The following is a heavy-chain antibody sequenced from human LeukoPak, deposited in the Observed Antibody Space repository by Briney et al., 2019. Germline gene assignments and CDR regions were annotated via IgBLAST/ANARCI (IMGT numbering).Heavy chain of an antibody. D-gene: IGHD2-2*01. CDR1: GGSISSYY. Sequence: SETLSLTCTVSGGSISSYYWSWIRQPPGKGLEWIGYIYYSGSTYYNPSLKSRVTMSLDTSKNQFSLKLSSVTAADTAVYYCARSGGFCSSTSCYAPFDYWGQGTLVTVSS. CDR3: ARSGGFCSSTSCYAPFDY. V-gene: IGHV4-59*12. J-gene: IGHJ4*02. CDR2: IYYSGST.